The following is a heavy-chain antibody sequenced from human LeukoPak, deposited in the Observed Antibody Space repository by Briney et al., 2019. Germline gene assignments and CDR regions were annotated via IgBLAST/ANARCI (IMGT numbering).Heavy chain of an antibody. CDR3: ARHGNWAFDF. Sequence: GGSLRLSCAASGFTFSTYEMNWVRQAPGKGLEWVSYISSGGSSTHYTDSVKGRFTISRDNAKNSLYLQMSSLRAGDTAVYFCARHGNWAFDFWGQGTMVTVSS. CDR1: GFTFSTYE. D-gene: IGHD1-1*01. V-gene: IGHV3-48*03. CDR2: ISSGGSST. J-gene: IGHJ3*01.